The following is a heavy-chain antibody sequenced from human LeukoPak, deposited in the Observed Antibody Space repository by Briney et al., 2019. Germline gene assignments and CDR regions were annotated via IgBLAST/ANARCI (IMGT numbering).Heavy chain of an antibody. V-gene: IGHV4-34*01. CDR1: GGSFSGYY. CDR2: INHSGST. D-gene: IGHD5-18*01. CDR3: ARTSADNGYTRRFDP. Sequence: PSETLSLTCAVYGGSFSGYYWSWIRQPPGKGLEWIGEINHSGSTNYNPSLKSRVTISVDTSKNQFSLKLSSVAAADTAVYYCARTSADNGYTRRFDPWGQETLVTVSS. J-gene: IGHJ5*02.